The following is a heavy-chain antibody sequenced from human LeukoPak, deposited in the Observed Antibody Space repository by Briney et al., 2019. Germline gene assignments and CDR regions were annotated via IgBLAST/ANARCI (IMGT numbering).Heavy chain of an antibody. Sequence: ASVKVSCKASGYSFTDYYLHWVRQAPEQGLEWMGWMKPESGKTGTAQRFQGRVTLTRDTSTSTAYMEVTRLTSDDTAIYYCARDKNPTVFDYWGQGTLVTVSS. J-gene: IGHJ4*01. CDR1: GYSFTDYY. CDR2: MKPESGKT. CDR3: ARDKNPTVFDY. V-gene: IGHV1-2*02.